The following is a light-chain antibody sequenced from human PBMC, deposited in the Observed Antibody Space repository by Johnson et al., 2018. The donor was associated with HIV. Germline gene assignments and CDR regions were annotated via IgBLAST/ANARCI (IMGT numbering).Light chain of an antibody. V-gene: IGLV1-51*02. J-gene: IGLJ1*01. CDR1: SSNIGNNY. Sequence: QAVLTQPPSVSAAPGQKVTISCSGSSSNIGNNYVSWYQQLQGTAPKLLIYENNKRPSGIPDRFSGSKSGTSATLGITGLQTGDEADYYCGTWDSSLSAFYYVFGTGTKVTVL. CDR3: GTWDSSLSAFYYV. CDR2: ENN.